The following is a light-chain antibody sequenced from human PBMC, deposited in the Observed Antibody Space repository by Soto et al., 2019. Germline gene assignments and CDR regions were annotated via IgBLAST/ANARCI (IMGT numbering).Light chain of an antibody. CDR1: ETINTW. V-gene: IGKV1-5*01. CDR3: QHDKTYPLT. J-gene: IGKJ1*01. CDR2: DSS. Sequence: DIQMTQSPSTLSASVGDRVTITCRASETINTWLAWYQQKPGKAPNLVIYDSSSLESGVPSRFSVSGSGTEFTLTINSLQPADVATYYCQHDKTYPLTFGQGTNVEIK.